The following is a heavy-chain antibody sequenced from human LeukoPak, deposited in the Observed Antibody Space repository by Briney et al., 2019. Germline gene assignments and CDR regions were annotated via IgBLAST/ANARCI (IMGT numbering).Heavy chain of an antibody. CDR2: INHSGRT. J-gene: IGHJ5*02. V-gene: IGHV4-34*01. D-gene: IGHD2-2*01. Sequence: SETLSLTCAVYGGSFSGYYWSWLRQPPGKGLEWIGEINHSGRTNYNPSLKSRVTISVETSKNQFSLKLSSVTAADTAVYYCARADIVVVPAAMQGWFDPWGQGTLVTVSS. CDR3: ARADIVVVPAAMQGWFDP. CDR1: GGSFSGYY.